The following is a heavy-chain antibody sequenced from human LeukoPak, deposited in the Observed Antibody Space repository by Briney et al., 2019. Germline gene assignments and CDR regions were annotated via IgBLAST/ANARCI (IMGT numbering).Heavy chain of an antibody. J-gene: IGHJ4*02. CDR1: GGSISGGDYY. CDR3: ARGVPISTNLAGNFDY. V-gene: IGHV4-30-4*01. CDR2: IYYSGST. D-gene: IGHD5/OR15-5a*01. Sequence: SETLSLTCTVSGGSISGGDYYWIWIRQPPGKGLEWIGYIYYSGSTYYNPSLKSRVTISVDTSKNQFSLKLSSVTAADTAVYYCARGVPISTNLAGNFDYWGQGTLVTVSS.